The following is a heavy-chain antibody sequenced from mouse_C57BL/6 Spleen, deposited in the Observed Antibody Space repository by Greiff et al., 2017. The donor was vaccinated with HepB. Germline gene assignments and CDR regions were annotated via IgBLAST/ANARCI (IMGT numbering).Heavy chain of an antibody. Sequence: EVMLVESGGDLVKPGGSLKLSCAASGFTFSSYGMSWVRQTPDKRLEWVATISSGGSYTYYPDSVKGRFTISRDNAKNTLYLQMSSLKSEDSAMYYCAGHEDYYGGSYDRYFDVWGTGTTVTVSS. J-gene: IGHJ1*03. V-gene: IGHV5-6*01. CDR1: GFTFSSYG. CDR3: AGHEDYYGGSYDRYFDV. D-gene: IGHD1-1*01. CDR2: ISSGGSYT.